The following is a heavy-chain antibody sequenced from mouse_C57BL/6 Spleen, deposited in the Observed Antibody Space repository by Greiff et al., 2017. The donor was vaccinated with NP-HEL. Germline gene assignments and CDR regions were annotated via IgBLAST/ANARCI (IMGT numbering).Heavy chain of an antibody. J-gene: IGHJ2*01. Sequence: QVQLQQSGAELVRPGASVKLSCKASGYTFTDYYINWVKQRPGQGLEWIARIYPGSGNTYYNEKFKGKATLTAEKSSSTAYMQLSSLTSEDSAVYFCARRPYYGSSHYFDYWGQGTTLTVSS. CDR2: IYPGSGNT. CDR3: ARRPYYGSSHYFDY. CDR1: GYTFTDYY. D-gene: IGHD1-1*01. V-gene: IGHV1-76*01.